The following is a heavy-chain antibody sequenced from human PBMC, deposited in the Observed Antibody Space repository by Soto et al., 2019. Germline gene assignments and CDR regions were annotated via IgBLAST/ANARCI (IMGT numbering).Heavy chain of an antibody. D-gene: IGHD2-2*01. V-gene: IGHV4-59*12. CDR1: GGSISSYH. CDR3: ARDPGPECTTANCYTER. Sequence: SETLSLTCTVSGGSISSYHWSWIRQSPGKGLEWIGFISDSGSINYNPSLKSRVTISVDTSKNQFSLKLRSVTAADTAVYYCARDPGPECTTANCYTERWGQGKLVTVS. CDR2: ISDSGSI. J-gene: IGHJ4*02.